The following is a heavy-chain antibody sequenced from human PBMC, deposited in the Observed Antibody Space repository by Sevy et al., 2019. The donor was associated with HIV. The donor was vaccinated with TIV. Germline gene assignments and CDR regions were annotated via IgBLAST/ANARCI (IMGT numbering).Heavy chain of an antibody. V-gene: IGHV4-31*03. D-gene: IGHD2-21*02. Sequence: SETLSLTCTVSGGSISSGGYYWSWIRQHPGKGLEWIGYIYYSGSTYYNPSLKSRVTISVDTSKKQFSLKLSSVTAADTAVYYCARDSAYCGGDCQNWYFDLWGRGTLVTVSS. CDR2: IYYSGST. CDR3: ARDSAYCGGDCQNWYFDL. J-gene: IGHJ2*01. CDR1: GGSISSGGYY.